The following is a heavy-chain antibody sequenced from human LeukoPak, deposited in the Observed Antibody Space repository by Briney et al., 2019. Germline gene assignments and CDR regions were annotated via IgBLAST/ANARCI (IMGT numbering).Heavy chain of an antibody. CDR2: ISTYNGNT. CDR3: ARDEDYGISVNVDY. CDR1: GYTFTGYY. V-gene: IGHV1-18*04. J-gene: IGHJ4*02. D-gene: IGHD4-17*01. Sequence: ASVKVSCKASGYTFTGYYMHWVRQAPGQGPEWMGWISTYNGNTKYAQKFQGRATMTTDTSTSTAYMELRSLRSDDTAVYYCARDEDYGISVNVDYWGQGTLVTVSS.